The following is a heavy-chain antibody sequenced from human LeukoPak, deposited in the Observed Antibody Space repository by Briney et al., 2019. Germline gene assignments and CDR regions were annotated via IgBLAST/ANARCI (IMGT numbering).Heavy chain of an antibody. V-gene: IGHV4-4*07. D-gene: IGHD7-27*01. Sequence: SETLSLTCTVSGGSMSPYHWSWIRQPAGKGLEWIGRIYTSGSTNYNPSLKSRVTMSVDTFKNQFSLKLSSVTAADTAIYYCAREDWGSGSIDYWGQGTLVTVSS. CDR2: IYTSGST. CDR3: AREDWGSGSIDY. J-gene: IGHJ4*02. CDR1: GGSMSPYH.